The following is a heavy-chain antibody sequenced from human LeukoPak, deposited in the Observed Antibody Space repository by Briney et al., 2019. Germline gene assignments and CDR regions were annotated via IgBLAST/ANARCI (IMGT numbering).Heavy chain of an antibody. CDR3: ARDLLRYDYGDYGYHP. J-gene: IGHJ5*02. D-gene: IGHD4-17*01. V-gene: IGHV3-33*01. CDR2: IWYDGSNK. Sequence: GRSLRLSCAASGFTFSSYGMHWVRQAPGKGLEWVAVIWYDGSNKYYADSVKGRFTISRDNSKNTLYLQMNSLRAEDTAVYYCARDLLRYDYGDYGYHPWGQGTLVTVSS. CDR1: GFTFSSYG.